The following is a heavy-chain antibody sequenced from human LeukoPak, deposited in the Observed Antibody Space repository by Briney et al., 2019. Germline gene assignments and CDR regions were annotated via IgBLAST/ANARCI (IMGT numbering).Heavy chain of an antibody. CDR2: IYYSGSI. CDR3: ARDRYYYDSSGTRWFDP. Sequence: SETLSLTCTVSGGSITSTNYYWGWIRQPPGKGLEWIGSIYYSGSIYYNPSLKSRVTISVDTSKNQFSLKLSSVTAADTAVYYCARDRYYYDSSGTRWFDPWGQGTLVTVSS. D-gene: IGHD3-22*01. V-gene: IGHV4-39*07. J-gene: IGHJ5*02. CDR1: GGSITSTNYY.